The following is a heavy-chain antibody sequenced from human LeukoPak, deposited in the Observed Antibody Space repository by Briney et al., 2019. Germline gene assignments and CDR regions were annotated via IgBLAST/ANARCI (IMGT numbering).Heavy chain of an antibody. Sequence: PSETLSLTCTVSGGSISSSSYYWGWIRQPPGKGLEWIGSIYYSGSTYYNPSLKSRVTISVDTSKNQFSLKLSSVTAADTAVYYCATPSSHGLYYMDVWGKGTTVTVSS. D-gene: IGHD6-13*01. CDR2: IYYSGST. CDR1: GGSISSSSYY. V-gene: IGHV4-39*01. CDR3: ATPSSHGLYYMDV. J-gene: IGHJ6*03.